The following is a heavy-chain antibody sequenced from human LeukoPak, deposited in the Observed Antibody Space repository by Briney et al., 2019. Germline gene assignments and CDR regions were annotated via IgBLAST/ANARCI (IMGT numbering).Heavy chain of an antibody. Sequence: GGSLRLSCAASGFTVIYNFMSWVRQAPGKGPEWVSVIYSGGSTYYADSVKGRFTISRDNSKNTVYLQMNSLRVDDTAVYYCARVKVGITYWFDPWGQGTLVTVSS. V-gene: IGHV3-66*01. CDR2: IYSGGST. J-gene: IGHJ5*02. CDR1: GFTVIYNF. D-gene: IGHD1-26*01. CDR3: ARVKVGITYWFDP.